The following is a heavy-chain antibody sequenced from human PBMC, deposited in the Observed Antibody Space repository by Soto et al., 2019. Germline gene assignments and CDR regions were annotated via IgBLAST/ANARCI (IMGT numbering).Heavy chain of an antibody. J-gene: IGHJ4*02. V-gene: IGHV3-30*18. CDR1: GFTFSTYD. CDR3: AKDLDYYDSSGYSDY. Sequence: GGSLRLSCAASGFTFSTYDMHWVRQAPGKGLEWVAVISYDGSNQYYVDSVKGRFTISRDNSKNTLYLRMNSLRAEDTAVYYCAKDLDYYDSSGYSDYWGQGTLVTVSS. CDR2: ISYDGSNQ. D-gene: IGHD3-22*01.